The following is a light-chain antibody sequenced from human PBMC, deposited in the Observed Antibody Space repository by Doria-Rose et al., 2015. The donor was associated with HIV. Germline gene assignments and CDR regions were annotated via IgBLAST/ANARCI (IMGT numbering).Light chain of an antibody. CDR1: QSVSRSY. V-gene: IGKV3-20*01. CDR3: QQYGSSPTT. J-gene: IGKJ5*01. Sequence: SPGERATLPCRASQSVSRSYLAWYQQKPGLAPRLLIYDASSRATGIPDRFSGSGSGTDFTLIISRLEPEDFGVYYCQQYGSSPTTFGQGTRLEIK. CDR2: DAS.